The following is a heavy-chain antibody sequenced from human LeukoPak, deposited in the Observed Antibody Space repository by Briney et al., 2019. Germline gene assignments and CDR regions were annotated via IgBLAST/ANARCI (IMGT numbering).Heavy chain of an antibody. Sequence: PGGSLRLSCAASGFTFSSSAMSWVRQVPGKGLEWVSSISSSSYIYYADSVKGRFTISRDNAKNSLYLQMDSLRAEDTAVYYCARDGPYYYDSSGYPDYWGQGTLVTVSS. V-gene: IGHV3-21*01. D-gene: IGHD3-22*01. CDR1: GFTFSSSA. CDR2: ISSSSYI. J-gene: IGHJ4*02. CDR3: ARDGPYYYDSSGYPDY.